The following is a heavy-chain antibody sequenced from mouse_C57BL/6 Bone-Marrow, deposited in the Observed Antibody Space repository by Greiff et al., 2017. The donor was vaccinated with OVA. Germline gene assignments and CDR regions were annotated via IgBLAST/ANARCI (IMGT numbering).Heavy chain of an antibody. D-gene: IGHD1-1*01. V-gene: IGHV1-18*01. CDR2: INPNNGGT. Sequence: EVQLQQSGPELVKPGASVKIPCKASGYTFTDYNMDWVQQSHGKSLEWIGDINPNNGGTIYNQKFKGKATLTVDKSSSTAYLELRSLTSEDTAVYYCARRGYYYGSSYRAWFAYWGQGTLVTVSA. CDR3: ARRGYYYGSSYRAWFAY. CDR1: GYTFTDYN. J-gene: IGHJ3*01.